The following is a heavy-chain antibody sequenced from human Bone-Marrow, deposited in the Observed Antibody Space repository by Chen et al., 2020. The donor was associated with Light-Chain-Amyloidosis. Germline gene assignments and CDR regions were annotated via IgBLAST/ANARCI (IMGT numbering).Heavy chain of an antibody. CDR1: GYTFAKYW. Sequence: EVQLEQSGPEVKKPAESLQISSKGSGYTFAKYWIGWGRQRPGKGLGWMGVIYPDASAARYSPSFEGQVTPSADKSITTASLQWRRLKASDTAMYYCAGRRDGYNFDYWGQGTLVTVSS. V-gene: IGHV5-51*01. CDR3: AGRRDGYNFDY. CDR2: IYPDASAA. D-gene: IGHD6-25*01. J-gene: IGHJ4*02.